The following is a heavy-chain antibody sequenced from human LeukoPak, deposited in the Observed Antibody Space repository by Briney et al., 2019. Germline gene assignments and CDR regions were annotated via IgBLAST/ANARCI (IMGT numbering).Heavy chain of an antibody. J-gene: IGHJ5*02. CDR3: ARASGYYGSDWFDP. Sequence: ASVKVSCKASGYTFTSYDINWVRQATGQGFEWMGWMNPNSGNTGYAQKFQGRVTITRNTSISTAYMELSSLRSEDTAVYYCARASGYYGSDWFDPWGQGTLVTVSS. V-gene: IGHV1-8*03. CDR1: GYTFTSYD. CDR2: MNPNSGNT. D-gene: IGHD3-10*01.